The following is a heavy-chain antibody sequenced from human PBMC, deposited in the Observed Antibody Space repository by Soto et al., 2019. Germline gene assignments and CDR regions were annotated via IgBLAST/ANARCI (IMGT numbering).Heavy chain of an antibody. CDR2: IIPILGIA. CDR1: GGSFSSYT. D-gene: IGHD5-12*01. Sequence: QVQLVQSGAEVKKPGSSVKVSCKASGGSFSSYTISWVRQAPGQGLEWMGRIIPILGIANYAQKLQGRVTITADKSTSTAYMELSSLRSEDTAVYYCARETGRRYSCYDYVYYFDYWGQGTLVTVSS. CDR3: ARETGRRYSCYDYVYYFDY. J-gene: IGHJ4*02. V-gene: IGHV1-69*08.